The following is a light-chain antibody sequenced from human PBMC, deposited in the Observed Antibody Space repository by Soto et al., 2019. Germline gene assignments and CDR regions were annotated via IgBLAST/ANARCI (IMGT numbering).Light chain of an antibody. J-gene: IGLJ1*01. CDR3: SSYTSSSTYV. Sequence: QSALTQPASVSGSPGQSITITCTGTRSDVGGYNYVYWHQQHPGKAPKLMIYDVTNRPSGVSERVSGSESGNTASLTISGLQAEDEADYYCSSYTSSSTYVFAAGTKLTVL. V-gene: IGLV2-14*01. CDR1: RSDVGGYNY. CDR2: DVT.